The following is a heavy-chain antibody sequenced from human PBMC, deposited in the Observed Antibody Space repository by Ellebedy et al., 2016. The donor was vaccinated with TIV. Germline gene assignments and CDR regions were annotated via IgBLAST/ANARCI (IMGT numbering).Heavy chain of an antibody. CDR2: INPSTGRT. CDR3: VRARSSGWLHTPDY. J-gene: IGHJ4*02. V-gene: IGHV1-46*04. Sequence: AASVKVSCKASGYTFSNYFVHWVRQAPGQGLEWMGIINPSTGRTTYAQKLQGRLTMTRDTSTSTVYMELSSLRSEDTAVYYCVRARSSGWLHTPDYWGQGLLVTVSS. D-gene: IGHD6-19*01. CDR1: GYTFSNYF.